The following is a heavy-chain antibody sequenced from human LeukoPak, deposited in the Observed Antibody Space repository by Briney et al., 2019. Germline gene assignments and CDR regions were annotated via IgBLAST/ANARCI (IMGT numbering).Heavy chain of an antibody. CDR1: GASTGSSDHY. J-gene: IGHJ4*02. Sequence: SETLPLTWTVSGASTGSSDHYWSWVRQTPGKGLEWLGFIFHTGTTYYNPSLQSRLRISIDTSKNQFSLRLTSATAADTAIYYCARDDSLGGTYYWGPGTPVTVSS. CDR3: ARDDSLGGTYY. CDR2: IFHTGTT. V-gene: IGHV4-30-4*01. D-gene: IGHD1-26*01.